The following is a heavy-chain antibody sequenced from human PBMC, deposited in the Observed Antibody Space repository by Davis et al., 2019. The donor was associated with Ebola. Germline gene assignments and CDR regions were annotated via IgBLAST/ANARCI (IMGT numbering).Heavy chain of an antibody. Sequence: GESLKISCAASGFTFSHNAMNWVRQAPGKGLEWVSTISGGGTYTYYADSVKGRFSISRDNYKDTLYLEINSLRAEDTAVYHCAKDMRSAVPGTPDYWGPGTRVTVSS. CDR1: GFTFSHNA. CDR3: AKDMRSAVPGTPDY. V-gene: IGHV3-23*01. D-gene: IGHD6-19*01. J-gene: IGHJ4*02. CDR2: ISGGGTYT.